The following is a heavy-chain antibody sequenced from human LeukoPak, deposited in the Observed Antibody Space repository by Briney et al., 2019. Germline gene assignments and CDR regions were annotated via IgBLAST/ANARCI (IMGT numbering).Heavy chain of an antibody. CDR2: MNPNSGNT. D-gene: IGHD2-2*01. Sequence: ASVKVSCKASGYTFTSYDINWVRQATGQGFEWMGWMNPNSGNTGYAQKFQGRVTMTRNTSISTAYMELSSLRSEDTAVYYCAGHCSSTSCSFFAPWGQGTLVTVSS. V-gene: IGHV1-8*01. CDR3: AGHCSSTSCSFFAP. CDR1: GYTFTSYD. J-gene: IGHJ5*02.